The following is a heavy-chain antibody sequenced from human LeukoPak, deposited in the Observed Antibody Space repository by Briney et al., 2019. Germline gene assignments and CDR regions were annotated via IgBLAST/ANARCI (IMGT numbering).Heavy chain of an antibody. Sequence: GGSLRLSCAASGFTFSDYHMSWIRQAPGKGLGWVSYISTSGSTIYYAESMKGRFTISRDNAKNSVYLQMKSLRAEDTAVYYCARDLRGHNSGSLDFWGQGTLVTVSS. V-gene: IGHV3-11*01. J-gene: IGHJ4*02. CDR1: GFTFSDYH. CDR3: ARDLRGHNSGSLDF. D-gene: IGHD5-18*01. CDR2: ISTSGSTI.